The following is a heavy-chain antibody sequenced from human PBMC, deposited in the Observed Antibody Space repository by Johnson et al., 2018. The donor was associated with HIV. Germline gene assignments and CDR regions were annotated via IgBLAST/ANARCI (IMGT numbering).Heavy chain of an antibody. Sequence: QVQLVESGGGVVQPGGSLRLSCVASGFTFSSYGIHWVRQAPGKGLQWVGIISSDGSIKYYADSVKGRFTISRDNAKNSLFLQMNTLRAEDKAVYYCAKDERAGQWLVLAFDIWGQGTMVTVSS. D-gene: IGHD6-19*01. CDR1: GFTFSSYG. J-gene: IGHJ3*02. V-gene: IGHV3-33*03. CDR2: ISSDGSIK. CDR3: AKDERAGQWLVLAFDI.